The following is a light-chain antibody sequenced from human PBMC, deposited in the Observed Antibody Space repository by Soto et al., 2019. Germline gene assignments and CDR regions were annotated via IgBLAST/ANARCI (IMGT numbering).Light chain of an antibody. CDR1: ESVSTN. J-gene: IGKJ1*01. V-gene: IGKV3-15*01. CDR2: AAS. Sequence: ERGVAPSPATLAVSPGEGRNLSCRASESVSTNLAWYQQKPGQAPRLLIYAASTRATGVPARFSGSGSGTEFTLTISSLQSEDVAAYYCQQYENWPWTFGQGTKVDIK. CDR3: QQYENWPWT.